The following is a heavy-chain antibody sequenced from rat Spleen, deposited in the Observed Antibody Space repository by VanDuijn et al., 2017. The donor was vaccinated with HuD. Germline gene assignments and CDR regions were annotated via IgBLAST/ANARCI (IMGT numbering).Heavy chain of an antibody. V-gene: IGHV2-30*01. CDR3: TRTEGIVSNWFAY. D-gene: IGHD1-11*01. CDR2: IWTGGST. Sequence: QVQLKESGPGLVQPSQTLSLTCTVSGFSLTSYNVHWVRQPTGKGLDWMGIIWTGGSTDYNSALKSRLSISRDTSKSQVFLKMNSLQTDDTGTYYCTRTEGIVSNWFAYWGQGTLVTVSS. CDR1: GFSLTSYN. J-gene: IGHJ3*01.